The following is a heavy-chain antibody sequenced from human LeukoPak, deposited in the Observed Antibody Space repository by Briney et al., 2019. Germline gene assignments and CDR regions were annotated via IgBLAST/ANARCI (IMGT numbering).Heavy chain of an antibody. Sequence: SETLSLTCTVSGGSISSSSYYWGWIRQPPGKGLEWIGSIYYSGSTYCNPSLKSRVTISVDTSKNQFSLKLSSVTAADTAVYYCARGIVATILYDYWGQGTLVTVSS. CDR1: GGSISSSSYY. CDR3: ARGIVATILYDY. J-gene: IGHJ4*02. D-gene: IGHD5-12*01. V-gene: IGHV4-39*07. CDR2: IYYSGST.